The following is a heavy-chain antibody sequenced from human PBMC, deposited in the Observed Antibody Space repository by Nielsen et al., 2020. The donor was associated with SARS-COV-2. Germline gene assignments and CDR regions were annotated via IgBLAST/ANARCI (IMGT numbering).Heavy chain of an antibody. CDR3: ARDSSGFYGLDV. Sequence: GESLKISCAASGFTFSSYGMHWVRQAPGKGLEWVAVISYDRSNKYSADSVKGRFTISRDNSKNTLYLQMNSLRAEDTAVYYCARDSSGFYGLDVWGQGTTVTVSS. V-gene: IGHV3-30*03. J-gene: IGHJ6*02. CDR2: ISYDRSNK. D-gene: IGHD3-22*01. CDR1: GFTFSSYG.